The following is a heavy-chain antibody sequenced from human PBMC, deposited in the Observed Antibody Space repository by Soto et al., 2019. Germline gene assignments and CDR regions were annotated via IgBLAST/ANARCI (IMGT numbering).Heavy chain of an antibody. CDR1: GGTFSSYT. J-gene: IGHJ5*02. CDR2: IIPILGIA. V-gene: IGHV1-69*08. Sequence: QVQLVQSGAEVMKPGSSVKVSCKASGGTFSSYTISWVRQAHGQGLEWMGRIIPILGIANYTQKFPGRVTITAYKSTSTSYMELSSLRSEDTAVYYCARDADVKLWFGEIDNWFDPWGQGTLVTVSS. D-gene: IGHD3-10*01. CDR3: ARDADVKLWFGEIDNWFDP.